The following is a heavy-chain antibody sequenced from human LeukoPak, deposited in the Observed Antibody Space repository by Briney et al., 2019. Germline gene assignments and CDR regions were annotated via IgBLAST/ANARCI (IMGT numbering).Heavy chain of an antibody. CDR3: AKSHSVAVAGTYSTYYFDS. CDR1: GFTFSSFA. J-gene: IGHJ4*02. D-gene: IGHD6-19*01. Sequence: GEFLRLSCAASGFTFSSFAMSWVRQAPGRGLEWVSSISGSGASTYYADSVKGRFTISRDNSRNTLCLQMSSLRAEDTAVYYCAKSHSVAVAGTYSTYYFDSWGQGTLVTVSS. CDR2: ISGSGAST. V-gene: IGHV3-23*01.